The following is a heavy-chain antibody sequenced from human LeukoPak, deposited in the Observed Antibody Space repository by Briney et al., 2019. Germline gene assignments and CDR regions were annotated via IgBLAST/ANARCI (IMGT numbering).Heavy chain of an antibody. V-gene: IGHV1-2*02. D-gene: IGHD3-22*01. Sequence: GASVKVSCKASGYTFTGYYMHWVRQAPGQGLEWMGWISPNSGGTNYAQKFQSRVTMTRDTSISTAYMELSRLRSDDTAVYYCARGVPYYYDRSGYYPEFDYWGQGTLVTVSS. CDR2: ISPNSGGT. CDR3: ARGVPYYYDRSGYYPEFDY. CDR1: GYTFTGYY. J-gene: IGHJ4*02.